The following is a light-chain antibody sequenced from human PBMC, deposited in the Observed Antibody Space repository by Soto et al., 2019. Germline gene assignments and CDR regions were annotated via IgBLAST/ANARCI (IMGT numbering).Light chain of an antibody. CDR1: QTVSSAR. V-gene: IGKV3-20*01. Sequence: IVLTQSPGTLSFSPGERATLSCRASQTVSSARLAWFQQKPGQAPRLLIYGASSRAPGIPDRFSGSGSEKDFTLTITRLESEDFAVYSCHQYGSSPWTFGQGSQVDI. CDR3: HQYGSSPWT. CDR2: GAS. J-gene: IGKJ1*01.